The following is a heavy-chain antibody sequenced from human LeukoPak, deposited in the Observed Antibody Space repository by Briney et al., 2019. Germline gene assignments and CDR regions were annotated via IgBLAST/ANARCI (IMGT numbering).Heavy chain of an antibody. CDR2: INHSGST. CDR1: GGSFSGYY. J-gene: IGHJ6*03. Sequence: SETLSLTCAVYGGSFSGYYWSWIRQPPGKGLEWFGEINHSGSTNYNPSLKSRVTISVDTSKNQFSLKLSSVTAADTAVYYCARRRSGYYRHYYYYYMDVWGKGTTVTVSS. CDR3: ARRRSGYYRHYYYYYMDV. V-gene: IGHV4-34*01. D-gene: IGHD3-3*01.